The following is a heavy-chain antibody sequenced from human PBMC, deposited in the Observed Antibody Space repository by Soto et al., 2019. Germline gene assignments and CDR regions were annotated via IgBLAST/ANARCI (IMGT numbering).Heavy chain of an antibody. V-gene: IGHV4-39*01. D-gene: IGHD1-1*01. Sequence: QLQLQESGPGLVKPSETLSLTCTVSGGSISDDTYYWGWIRQPPGKGLEWIGSMYYSGTSSYNPSLKNRVTMSVDTSKKQLSLRLSSATAADTAVYYGARHHCPSPNCVPLDTWGQGTLVIVSS. CDR2: MYYSGTS. CDR1: GGSISDDTYY. CDR3: ARHHCPSPNCVPLDT. J-gene: IGHJ5*02.